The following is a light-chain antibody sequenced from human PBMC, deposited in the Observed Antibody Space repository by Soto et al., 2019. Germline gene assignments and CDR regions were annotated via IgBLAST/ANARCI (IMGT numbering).Light chain of an antibody. J-gene: IGKJ3*01. CDR3: QQYFRTPPT. CDR2: WAS. V-gene: IGKV4-1*01. Sequence: DIVMTQSPDSLAVSLGERATINCKSSQSILYSSNNKNYLAWYQQKPRQPPKLLISWASTRESGVPDRFSGSGSGTDFTLTISSLQAEDVAAYFCQQYFRTPPTFGPETKVDIK. CDR1: QSILYSSNNKNY.